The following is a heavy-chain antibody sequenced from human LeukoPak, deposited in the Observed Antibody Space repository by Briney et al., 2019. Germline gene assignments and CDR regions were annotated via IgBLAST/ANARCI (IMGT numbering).Heavy chain of an antibody. V-gene: IGHV4-59*08. J-gene: IGHJ4*02. CDR2: ISDIGSI. CDR1: GGSISSYY. Sequence: SETLSLTCTVSGGSISSYYWSWIRQPPGKGLEWIAYISDIGSINYNPSLKSRVTISLDTSKNQFSLKLSYVTAADTAVYYCAGHHPRNTVDFWGQGTLVTVSS. D-gene: IGHD2-8*02. CDR3: AGHHPRNTVDF.